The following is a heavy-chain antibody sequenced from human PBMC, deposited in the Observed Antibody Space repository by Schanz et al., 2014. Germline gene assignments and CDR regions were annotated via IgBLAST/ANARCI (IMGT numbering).Heavy chain of an antibody. D-gene: IGHD4-17*01. V-gene: IGHV3-33*01. CDR3: VRDTDYHFDY. J-gene: IGHJ4*02. Sequence: QVQLVESGGGVVQPGRSLRLSCAASGFTFNNYGMHWVRQAPGKGLEWVAVIWYDGTDRYYADSVKGRFTISRDNSKNTLYLQMNSLRAEDTAVYYCVRDTDYHFDYWGQGTLVTVSS. CDR2: IWYDGTDR. CDR1: GFTFNNYG.